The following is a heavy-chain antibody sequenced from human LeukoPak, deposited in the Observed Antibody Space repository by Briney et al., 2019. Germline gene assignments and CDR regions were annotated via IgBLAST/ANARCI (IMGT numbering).Heavy chain of an antibody. V-gene: IGHV3-48*03. CDR2: ISSSGSTI. CDR3: ARGYYYDSSGYASGAFDI. Sequence: GGSLRLSCAASGFTFSSYEMNWVRQAPGKGLEWVSYISSSGSTIYYADSVEGRFTISRDNAKNSLYLQMNSLRAEDTAVYYCARGYYYDSSGYASGAFDIWGQGTMVTVSS. J-gene: IGHJ3*02. CDR1: GFTFSSYE. D-gene: IGHD3-22*01.